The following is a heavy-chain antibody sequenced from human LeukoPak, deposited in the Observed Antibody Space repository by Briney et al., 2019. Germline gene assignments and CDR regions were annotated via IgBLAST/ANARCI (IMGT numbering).Heavy chain of an antibody. Sequence: ASVKVSCKASGYTFTSYHMHWVRQAPGQGLEWMGIINPSGGSTSYAQKFQGRVTMTRDTSTSTVYMELSSLRSEDTAVYYCARVDYYDSSGYWGGFDPWGQGTLVTVSS. J-gene: IGHJ5*02. D-gene: IGHD3-22*01. CDR2: INPSGGST. CDR1: GYTFTSYH. CDR3: ARVDYYDSSGYWGGFDP. V-gene: IGHV1-46*01.